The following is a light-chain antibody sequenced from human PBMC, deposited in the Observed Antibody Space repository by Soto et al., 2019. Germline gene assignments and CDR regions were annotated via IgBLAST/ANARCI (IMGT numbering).Light chain of an antibody. Sequence: AIQLTQSPPSLSASVGDRVTITCRASQGITSDLAWYQQRPGEGPKLLIYDASSLESGVPSRFSGSGSGTDFTLTISSLQPEDFATYYCQQFNSYPLSFGGGTRVEI. V-gene: IGKV1-13*02. CDR2: DAS. CDR1: QGITSD. J-gene: IGKJ4*01. CDR3: QQFNSYPLS.